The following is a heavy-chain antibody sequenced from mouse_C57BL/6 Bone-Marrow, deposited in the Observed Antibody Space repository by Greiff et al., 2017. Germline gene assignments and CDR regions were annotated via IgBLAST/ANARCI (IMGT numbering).Heavy chain of an antibody. D-gene: IGHD1-1*01. CDR1: GYTFTDYN. V-gene: IGHV1-18*01. CDR3: ASSTVRSGDWYFDV. Sequence: EVKLQQSGPELVKPGASVKIPCKASGYTFTDYNMDWVKQSHGKSLEWIGDINPNNGGTIYNQKFKGKATLTVDKSSSTAYMELRSLTSEDTAVYYCASSTVRSGDWYFDVWGTGTTVTVSS. J-gene: IGHJ1*03. CDR2: INPNNGGT.